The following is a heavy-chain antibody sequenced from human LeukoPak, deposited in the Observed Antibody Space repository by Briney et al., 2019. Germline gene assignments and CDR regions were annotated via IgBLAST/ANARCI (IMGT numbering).Heavy chain of an antibody. CDR3: TRPCNILTGYDAFDI. D-gene: IGHD3-9*01. Sequence: SGGSLRLSCAASGFTFSSYGMHRVRQAPGKGLEWVGFIRSKAYGGTTEYAASVKGRFTISRDDSKSIAYLQMNSLKTEDTAVYYCTRPCNILTGYDAFDIWGQGTMVTVSS. J-gene: IGHJ3*02. V-gene: IGHV3-49*04. CDR2: IRSKAYGGTT. CDR1: GFTFSSYG.